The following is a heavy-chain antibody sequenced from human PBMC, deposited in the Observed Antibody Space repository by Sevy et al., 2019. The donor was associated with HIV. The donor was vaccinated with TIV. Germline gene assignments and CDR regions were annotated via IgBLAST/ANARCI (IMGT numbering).Heavy chain of an antibody. J-gene: IGHJ3*02. CDR2: IYSCGST. CDR1: GFTVSSNY. D-gene: IGHD2-2*01. Sequence: GGSLRLSCAASGFTVSSNYMSWVRQAPGKGLEWVSVIYSCGSTYYADSVKGRFTISIDNSKNTLYLQMNSLRAEDTAVYYCARDCSSTGCPGSDAFDIWGQGTMVTVSS. V-gene: IGHV3-66*03. CDR3: ARDCSSTGCPGSDAFDI.